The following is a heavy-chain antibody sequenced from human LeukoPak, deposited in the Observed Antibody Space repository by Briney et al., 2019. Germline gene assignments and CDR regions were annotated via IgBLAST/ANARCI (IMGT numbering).Heavy chain of an antibody. D-gene: IGHD3-22*01. V-gene: IGHV3-23*01. CDR1: GFTFDNYA. CDR2: ISGSGVNT. Sequence: PGGSLRLPCAASGFTFDNYAMNWVSQAPGKGLEWVLGISGSGVNTYYADSVKGRFTISRDNSKNTLYLQLNSLRDEDTAVYYCAIMHGYYDGSGYWVQWGQGTLVTVSS. J-gene: IGHJ4*02. CDR3: AIMHGYYDGSGYWVQ.